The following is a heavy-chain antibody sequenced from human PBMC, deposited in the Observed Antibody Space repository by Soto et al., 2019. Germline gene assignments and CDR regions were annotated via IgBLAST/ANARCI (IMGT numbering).Heavy chain of an antibody. D-gene: IGHD2-15*01. J-gene: IGHJ4*03. Sequence: GGSLRLSCAAHGFFFSDYYLGWIRQGPGKGLECVAYISGTGDTKYIADFVQGRFSVSRGNPKNSLFLQLTSLRAADAAVYYCAIGGGQVSYEGIALWGQGALGTVVL. CDR1: GFFFSDYY. V-gene: IGHV3-11*01. CDR3: AIGGGQVSYEGIAL. CDR2: ISGTGDTK.